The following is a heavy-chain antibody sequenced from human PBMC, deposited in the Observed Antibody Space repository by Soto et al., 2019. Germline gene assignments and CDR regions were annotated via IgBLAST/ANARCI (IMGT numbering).Heavy chain of an antibody. D-gene: IGHD3-3*01. CDR3: ARDKGDFTFGP. J-gene: IGHJ5*02. CDR1: GYSFDKNG. CDR2: SSGDTGHT. V-gene: IGHV1-18*01. Sequence: QVLLVQSGAEVKKPGASLNISCKGSGYSFDKNGISWVRQAPGQGLEWMGWSSGDTGHTNYAQKFQGRLSVTTVTSTRTAYMELRSQTSDDTAMYYCARDKGDFTFGPWGQGSLVTVSS.